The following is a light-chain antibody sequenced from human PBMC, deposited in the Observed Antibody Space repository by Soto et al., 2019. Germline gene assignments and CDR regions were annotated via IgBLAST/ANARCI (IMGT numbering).Light chain of an antibody. Sequence: QSVLTQPPSVSGAPGQRVTISCTGSSSNIGADYDVPWYQQLPGTAPKLLIYGNSNRPSGVPDRFSGSKSGTTASLPITGLQAEDEADYYCRSYDSSLSGWVFGGGTKLTVL. CDR2: GNS. V-gene: IGLV1-40*01. CDR1: SSNIGADYD. CDR3: RSYDSSLSGWV. J-gene: IGLJ3*02.